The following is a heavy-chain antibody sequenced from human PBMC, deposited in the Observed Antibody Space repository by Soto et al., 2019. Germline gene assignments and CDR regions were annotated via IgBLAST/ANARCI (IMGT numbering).Heavy chain of an antibody. Sequence: ASVKVSCKASGYTFTRYHVHWVRQAPGQGLEWMGIINPSGDSTTYAQKFQGRVTMTGDTSTSTVYMDLSSLRSEDTAVYYCARPTYYDILTGYYPGFGYYGMDVWGQGTTVTVSS. J-gene: IGHJ6*02. CDR2: INPSGDST. CDR3: ARPTYYDILTGYYPGFGYYGMDV. CDR1: GYTFTRYH. D-gene: IGHD3-9*01. V-gene: IGHV1-46*01.